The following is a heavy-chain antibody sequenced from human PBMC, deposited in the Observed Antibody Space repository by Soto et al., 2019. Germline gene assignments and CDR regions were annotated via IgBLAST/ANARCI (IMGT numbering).Heavy chain of an antibody. CDR1: GFTFSSYG. CDR3: ARDVYYYGMDV. V-gene: IGHV3-33*01. J-gene: IGHJ6*02. Sequence: GGSLRLSCAASGFTFSSYGMHWVRQAPGKGLEWVAVIWYDGSNKYYADSVKGRFTISRDNSKNTLYLQMNSLRAEDTAVYYCARDVYYYGMDVWGHGTTVTVSS. CDR2: IWYDGSNK.